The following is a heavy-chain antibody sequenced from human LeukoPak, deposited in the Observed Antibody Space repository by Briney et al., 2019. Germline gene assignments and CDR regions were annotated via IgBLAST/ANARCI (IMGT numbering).Heavy chain of an antibody. J-gene: IGHJ4*02. CDR1: GGSISSGSYY. V-gene: IGHV4-61*02. CDR2: IYTSGST. Sequence: SETLSLTCTVSGGSISSGSYYWSWIRQPAGKGLEWIGRIYTSGSTNYNPSLKSQVTISVDTSKNQFSLKLNSVTAADTAVYYCARGYSYGPRRDYDYWGQGTLVTVSS. D-gene: IGHD5-18*01. CDR3: ARGYSYGPRRDYDY.